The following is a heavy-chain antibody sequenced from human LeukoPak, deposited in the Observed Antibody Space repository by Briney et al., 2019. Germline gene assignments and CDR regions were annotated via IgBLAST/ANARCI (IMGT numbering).Heavy chain of an antibody. V-gene: IGHV4-31*03. Sequence: PSETLSLTCTVSGGSISSGGYYWSWIRQHPGKGLAWIGYIYSSGSTYYNPSLKSRVTISVDTSKNQFSLKLSSVTAADTAVYYCARDAGPQYYDSSGYQHDAFDIWGQGTMVTVSS. J-gene: IGHJ3*02. D-gene: IGHD3-22*01. CDR3: ARDAGPQYYDSSGYQHDAFDI. CDR1: GGSISSGGYY. CDR2: IYSSGST.